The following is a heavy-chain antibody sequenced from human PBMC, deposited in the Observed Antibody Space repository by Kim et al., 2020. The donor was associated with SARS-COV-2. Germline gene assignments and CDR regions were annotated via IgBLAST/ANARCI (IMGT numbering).Heavy chain of an antibody. Sequence: GGSLRLSCAASGFTFSDYYMSWIRQAPGKGLEWVSYISSSGSTIYYADSVKGRFTISRDNAKNSLYLQMNGLRAEDTAVYYCARDPGVATLSTGYGMDVWGQGTTVTVSS. CDR3: ARDPGVATLSTGYGMDV. CDR1: GFTFSDYY. J-gene: IGHJ6*02. D-gene: IGHD5-12*01. CDR2: ISSSGSTI. V-gene: IGHV3-11*01.